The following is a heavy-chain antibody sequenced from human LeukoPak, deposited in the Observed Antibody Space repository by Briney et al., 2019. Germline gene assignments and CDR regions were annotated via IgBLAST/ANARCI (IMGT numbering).Heavy chain of an antibody. Sequence: GGSLRLSCAASGFTFSSYAMSWVRQAPGKGLEWVSVISGSGGSTDYADSVKGRFTVSRDNSKNTLYLQMNSLRAEDTAVYYCARRGYGDFDYWGQGTLVTVSS. CDR1: GFTFSSYA. CDR2: ISGSGGST. J-gene: IGHJ4*02. CDR3: ARRGYGDFDY. D-gene: IGHD4-17*01. V-gene: IGHV3-23*01.